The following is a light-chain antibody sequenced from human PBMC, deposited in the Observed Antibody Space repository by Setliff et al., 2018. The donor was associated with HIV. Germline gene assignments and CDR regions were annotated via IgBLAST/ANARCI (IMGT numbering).Light chain of an antibody. CDR1: ATDVGNYES. Sequence: SVLTQPASVSGSPGQSITISCTGSATDVGNYESVSWYQHHPGEVPKLIIYDVNKRPSGISNRFSGSKTSNSASLTISGLHTEDEADYYCCSYVSGDTWIFGGGTKVTVL. CDR2: DVN. V-gene: IGLV2-23*02. J-gene: IGLJ2*01. CDR3: CSYVSGDTWI.